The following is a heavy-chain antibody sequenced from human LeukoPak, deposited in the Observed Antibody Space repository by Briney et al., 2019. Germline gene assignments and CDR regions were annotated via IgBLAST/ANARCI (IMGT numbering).Heavy chain of an antibody. CDR2: ISWNSGSI. CDR1: GFTFDDYA. CDR3: AKDSSGWVGDFDY. J-gene: IGHJ4*02. V-gene: IGHV3-9*01. Sequence: PGRSLRLSCAASGFTFDDYAMHWVRQAPGKGLEWVSGISWNSGSIGYADSVKGRFTISRDNAKNSLYLQMNSLRAEDTALYYCAKDSSGWVGDFDYWGQGTLVTVSS. D-gene: IGHD6-19*01.